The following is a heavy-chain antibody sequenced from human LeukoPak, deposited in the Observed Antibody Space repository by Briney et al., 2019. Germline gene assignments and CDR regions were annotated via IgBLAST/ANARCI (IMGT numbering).Heavy chain of an antibody. V-gene: IGHV3-15*01. D-gene: IGHD2-21*02. Sequence: GGSLRLSCAASGFTFSNAWMSSVRQGPGKGLEWVGRIKSKPDGGTTDYAAPVKGRFTISRDDSKNTLYLQMNYLETEDTAVYYCATDLSSFCGDGYCFLSYWGQGTLVTVSS. J-gene: IGHJ4*02. CDR3: ATDLSSFCGDGYCFLSY. CDR2: IKSKPDGGTT. CDR1: GFTFSNAW.